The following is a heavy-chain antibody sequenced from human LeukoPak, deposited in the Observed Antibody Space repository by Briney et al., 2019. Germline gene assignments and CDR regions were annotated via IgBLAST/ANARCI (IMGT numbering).Heavy chain of an antibody. CDR2: IYYSGST. J-gene: IGHJ6*02. V-gene: IGHV4-59*01. Sequence: SETLSLTCTVSGGSISSYYWSWIRQPPGKGLEWIGYIYYSGSTNYNPSLKSRVTISVDTSKNQFSLKLSSVTAADTAVYYCARELRVDTAMVYPKYYYYGMDVWGQGTTVTVSS. CDR3: ARELRVDTAMVYPKYYYYGMDV. D-gene: IGHD5-18*01. CDR1: GGSISSYY.